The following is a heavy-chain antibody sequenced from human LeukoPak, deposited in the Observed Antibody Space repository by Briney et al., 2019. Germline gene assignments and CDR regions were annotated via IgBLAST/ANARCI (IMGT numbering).Heavy chain of an antibody. CDR2: ISYDGGSK. V-gene: IGHV3-30*03. CDR1: GLTFSGYD. Sequence: QPGGSLRLSCAASGLTFSGYDMHWVRQAPGKGPEWVAVISYDGGSKDHAGSVKGRVTISRDNSKNTLYLQMNSLRVEDTAVYYCARGGTEIYYRYYGMDVWGQGTTVTVSS. J-gene: IGHJ6*02. CDR3: ARGGTEIYYRYYGMDV. D-gene: IGHD3-22*01.